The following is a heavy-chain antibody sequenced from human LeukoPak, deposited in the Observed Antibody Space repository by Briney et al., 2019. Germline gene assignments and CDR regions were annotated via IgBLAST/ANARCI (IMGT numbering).Heavy chain of an antibody. CDR3: ARTYYDILTGYVYYYYMDV. D-gene: IGHD3-9*01. Sequence: GGSLRLSCAASGFTVSSNYMSWVRQAPGKGLEWVSVIYSGGSTYYADSVKGRFTISRDNSKNTLYLQMNSLRAEDTAVYYCARTYYDILTGYVYYYYMDVWGKGTTVTISS. V-gene: IGHV3-66*01. CDR1: GFTVSSNY. CDR2: IYSGGST. J-gene: IGHJ6*03.